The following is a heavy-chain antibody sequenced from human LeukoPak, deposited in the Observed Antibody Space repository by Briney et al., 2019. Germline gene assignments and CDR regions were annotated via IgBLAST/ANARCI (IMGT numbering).Heavy chain of an antibody. J-gene: IGHJ2*01. Sequence: PSQTLSLTCTVSGGSISSSHYYWGWIRQPPGKGLEWIGSIYSGGTTSYSPSLESRVTISVDTSENQFSLKLSSVTAADTAIYYCARDSLSMLDGDVYWYSDLWGRGTLVTASS. V-gene: IGHV4-39*07. CDR2: IYSGGTT. CDR3: ARDSLSMLDGDVYWYSDL. D-gene: IGHD4-17*01. CDR1: GGSISSSHYY.